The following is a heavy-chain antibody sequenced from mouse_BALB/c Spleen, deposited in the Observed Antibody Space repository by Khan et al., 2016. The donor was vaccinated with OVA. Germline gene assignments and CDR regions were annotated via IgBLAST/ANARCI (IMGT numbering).Heavy chain of an antibody. D-gene: IGHD3-1*01. CDR3: ASTARAYYYAMDY. V-gene: IGHV1-9*01. CDR2: ILPRSGST. Sequence: QMQLEESGAELMKPGASVKISCKASGYTFSTYWIEWLKQRPGYGLEWIGEILPRSGSTNYNEKFKGKATFTADTSSNTAYMQLSSLTSEDSAVYYCASTARAYYYAMDYWGQGASVTVSS. J-gene: IGHJ4*01. CDR1: GYTFSTYW.